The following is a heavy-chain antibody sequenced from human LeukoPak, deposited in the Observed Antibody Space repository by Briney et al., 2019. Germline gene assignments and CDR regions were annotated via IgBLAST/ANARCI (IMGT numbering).Heavy chain of an antibody. CDR2: ISAYNGNT. V-gene: IGHV1-18*01. J-gene: IGHJ4*02. D-gene: IGHD6-13*01. CDR3: ARVSGGSSSLDANFDY. CDR1: GYTFTSYG. Sequence: ASVKVSCKASGYTFTSYGISWVRQAPGQGLEWMGWISAYNGNTNYAQKLQGRLTMTTDTSTSTAYMELRSLRSDDTAVYYCARVSGGSSSLDANFDYWGQGTLVTVSS.